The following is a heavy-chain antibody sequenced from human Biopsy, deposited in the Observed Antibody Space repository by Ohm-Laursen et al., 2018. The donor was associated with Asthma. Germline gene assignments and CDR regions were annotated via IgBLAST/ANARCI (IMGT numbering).Heavy chain of an antibody. J-gene: IGHJ4*02. D-gene: IGHD2-2*01. V-gene: IGHV1-69*01. Sequence: SSVKVSCKSLGGTFNTYVIGWARQAPGQGLEWMGGINSVLGTTTYPQKFQGRVTITADDSTSTVYMELSSLRSEDTAVYYCARKAGSCISRTCYSLDFWGQGTLVTVSS. CDR1: GGTFNTYV. CDR3: ARKAGSCISRTCYSLDF. CDR2: INSVLGTT.